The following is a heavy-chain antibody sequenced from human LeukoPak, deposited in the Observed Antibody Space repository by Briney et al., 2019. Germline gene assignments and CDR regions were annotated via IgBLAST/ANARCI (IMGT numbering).Heavy chain of an antibody. CDR2: IYTSGST. D-gene: IGHD4-11*01. J-gene: IGHJ4*02. V-gene: IGHV4-4*07. CDR3: ARDHPTASLDY. CDR1: GGSISSYY. Sequence: PSETLSLTCTVSGGSISSYYWSWIRQPAGKGLEWIGRIYTSGSTNYNPSLTSRVTMSVDTSKNQFSLKLSSVTAADTAEYYCARDHPTASLDYWGQGTLVTVSS.